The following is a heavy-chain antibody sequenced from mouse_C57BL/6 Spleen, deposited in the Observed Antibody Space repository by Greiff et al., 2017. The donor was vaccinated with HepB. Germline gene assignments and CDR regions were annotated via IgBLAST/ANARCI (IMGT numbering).Heavy chain of an antibody. CDR1: GFTFSSYT. CDR2: ISGGGGNT. CDR3: ARDPNFYYFDY. Sequence: EVMLVESGGGLVKPGGSLKLSCAASGFTFSSYTMSWVRQTPEKRLEWVATISGGGGNTYYPDSVKGRFTISRDNAKNTLYLQMSSLRSEDTALYYCARDPNFYYFDYWGQGTTLTVSS. J-gene: IGHJ2*01. V-gene: IGHV5-9*01.